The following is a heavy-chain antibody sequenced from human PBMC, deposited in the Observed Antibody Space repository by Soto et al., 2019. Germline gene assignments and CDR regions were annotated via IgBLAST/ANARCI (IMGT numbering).Heavy chain of an antibody. CDR2: ISNDGNTK. Sequence: GGSLRLSCGASGFIFSTCGMNWVRQAPGKGLEWVAFISNDGNTKYNAESLKGRVIISRANSRDTLFLQMNSLRPEDTAVYYCAKEGRYSSSWGHFYYGMDVWGRGTTVTVSS. CDR1: GFIFSTCG. V-gene: IGHV3-30*18. D-gene: IGHD6-13*01. J-gene: IGHJ6*02. CDR3: AKEGRYSSSWGHFYYGMDV.